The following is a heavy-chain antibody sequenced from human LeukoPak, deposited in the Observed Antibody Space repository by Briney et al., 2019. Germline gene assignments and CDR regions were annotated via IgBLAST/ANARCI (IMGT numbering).Heavy chain of an antibody. Sequence: GGSLRLSCAASGFTFSSYAMSWFRQAPGKGLEWVGFIRSKAYGGTTEYAASVKGRFTISRDDSKSIAYLQMNSLKTEDTAAYYCTRDRNSFIVVVPAAILRFDYWGQGTLVTVSS. CDR2: IRSKAYGGTT. CDR3: TRDRNSFIVVVPAAILRFDY. CDR1: GFTFSSYA. D-gene: IGHD2-2*01. V-gene: IGHV3-49*03. J-gene: IGHJ4*02.